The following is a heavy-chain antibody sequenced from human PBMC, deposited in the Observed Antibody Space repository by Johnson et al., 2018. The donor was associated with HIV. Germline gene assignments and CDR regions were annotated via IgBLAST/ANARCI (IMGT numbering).Heavy chain of an antibody. CDR2: IKQDGSAK. V-gene: IGHV3-7*03. CDR1: GFTFSNAW. Sequence: VQLVESGGGLVKPGGSLRLSCEASGFTFSNAWMSWVRQAPGKGLEWVANIKQDGSAKYYVDSVKGRFTISRDNAKNSLYLQMNSLRAEDTAVYYCARGSSSWLHDAFDIWGQGTMVTVSS. CDR3: ARGSSSWLHDAFDI. D-gene: IGHD6-13*01. J-gene: IGHJ3*02.